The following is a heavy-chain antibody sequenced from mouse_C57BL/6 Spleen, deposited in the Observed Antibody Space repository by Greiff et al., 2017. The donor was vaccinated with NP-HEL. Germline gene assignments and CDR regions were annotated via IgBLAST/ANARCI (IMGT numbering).Heavy chain of an antibody. D-gene: IGHD1-3*01. CDR1: GYAFSSSW. CDR2: IYPGDGDT. Sequence: VQLQQSGPELVKPGASVKISCKASGYAFSSSWMNWVKQRPGKGLEWIGRIYPGDGDTNYNGKFKGKATLTADKSSSTAYMQLSSLTSEDSAVYFCARIKGCYYAMDYWGQGTSVTVSS. CDR3: ARIKGCYYAMDY. V-gene: IGHV1-82*01. J-gene: IGHJ4*01.